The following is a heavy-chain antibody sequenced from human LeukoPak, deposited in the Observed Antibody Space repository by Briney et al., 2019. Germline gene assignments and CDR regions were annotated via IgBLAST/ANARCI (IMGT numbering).Heavy chain of an antibody. CDR2: FYNSGNT. Sequence: SETLSLTCTVSGVSISDYYWSWIRQPAGKGLKWIGRFYNSGNTNYNPSLKSRLTMSLDTSENQFSLKLSSVTAADTAVYYCAREGKEFDSIGSRYFYYYMDVWGKGTTVTVSS. CDR3: AREGKEFDSIGSRYFYYYMDV. CDR1: GVSISDYY. V-gene: IGHV4-4*07. J-gene: IGHJ6*03. D-gene: IGHD3-9*01.